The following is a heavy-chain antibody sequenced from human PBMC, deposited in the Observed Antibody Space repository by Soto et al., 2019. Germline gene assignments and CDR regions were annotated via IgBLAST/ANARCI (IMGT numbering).Heavy chain of an antibody. Sequence: SETLSLTCSVSGASIYNGGYYWSWIRQPPVKGLEWIGYIYYSGSTNYNPSLTSRVTISVDTSKNQFSLKLSSVTAADTAVYYCARHRYSYGVYYFDYWGQGTLVTVSS. CDR2: IYYSGST. CDR1: GASIYNGGYY. J-gene: IGHJ4*02. CDR3: ARHRYSYGVYYFDY. D-gene: IGHD5-18*01. V-gene: IGHV4-61*08.